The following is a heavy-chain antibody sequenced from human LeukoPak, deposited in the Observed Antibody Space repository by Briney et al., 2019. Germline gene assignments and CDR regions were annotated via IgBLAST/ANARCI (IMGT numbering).Heavy chain of an antibody. D-gene: IGHD1-1*01. CDR3: AKEGSNWDVDY. J-gene: IGHJ4*02. CDR1: GFTFSTYA. CDR2: ISGRGDRT. V-gene: IGHV3-23*01. Sequence: GGSLRLSCAASGFTFSTYAMTWVRQAPGKGLEWVSTISGRGDRTFYGDSVKGRFTVSRDKSRNTLYPQMNSLRAEDTAVYYCAKEGSNWDVDYWGRGTLVTVSS.